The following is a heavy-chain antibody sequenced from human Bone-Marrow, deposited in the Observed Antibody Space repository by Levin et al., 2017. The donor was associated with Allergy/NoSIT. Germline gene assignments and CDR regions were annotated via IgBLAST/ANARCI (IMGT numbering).Heavy chain of an antibody. J-gene: IGHJ6*02. D-gene: IGHD6-13*01. CDR2: ISAGNGNT. Sequence: ASVKVSCKASGYTFTNYAMHWVRQAPGQRLEWMGWISAGNGNTKYSQKFQGRITITRDTSASTAYMELSSLRSEDTAVYYCAISSWYEDYYDGMDVWGQGTTVTVSS. CDR3: AISSWYEDYYDGMDV. V-gene: IGHV1-3*01. CDR1: GYTFTNYA.